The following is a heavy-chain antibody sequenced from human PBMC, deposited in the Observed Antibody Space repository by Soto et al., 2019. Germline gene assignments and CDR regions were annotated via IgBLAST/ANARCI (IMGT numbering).Heavy chain of an antibody. CDR1: GFTFSTYA. Sequence: PGGSLRLSCAASGFTFSTYAMNWVRQAPGKGLEWVSGISGSGDSTYYADSVKGRFTVSRDNSKNTLYLQMNSLRAEDTAVFYCAKVRSSGWSFDYWGQGTLVTVSS. D-gene: IGHD6-19*01. CDR3: AKVRSSGWSFDY. V-gene: IGHV3-23*01. CDR2: ISGSGDST. J-gene: IGHJ4*02.